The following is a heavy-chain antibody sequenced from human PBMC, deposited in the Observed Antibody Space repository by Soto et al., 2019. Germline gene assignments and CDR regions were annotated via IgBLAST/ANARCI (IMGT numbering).Heavy chain of an antibody. CDR2: IYYSGRT. CDR3: ARELSHSPDYFDC. D-gene: IGHD3-3*02. J-gene: IGHJ4*02. Sequence: QVQLQESGPGLVKPSQTLSLTCTVSGDSISSDYYYWSWIRQPPGKTLEWIGYIYYSGRTSYGPSLESRVTISIDTSKNQFSLKLTSVTAADTALYYCARELSHSPDYFDCWGQGTLVTVSS. CDR1: GDSISSDYYY. V-gene: IGHV4-30-4*01.